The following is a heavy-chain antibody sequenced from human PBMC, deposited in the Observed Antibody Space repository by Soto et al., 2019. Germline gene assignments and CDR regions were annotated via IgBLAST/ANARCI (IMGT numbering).Heavy chain of an antibody. J-gene: IGHJ5*02. Sequence: QVQLVESGGGVVQPGRSLRLSCAASGFTFSSYGMDWVRQAPGKGLEWVAVISYDGSNKYYADSVKGRFTISRDNSKNTLYLQMNSLRAEDTAVYYCAKDRMVRGVNWFDPWGQGTLVTVSS. CDR1: GFTFSSYG. D-gene: IGHD3-10*01. V-gene: IGHV3-30*18. CDR2: ISYDGSNK. CDR3: AKDRMVRGVNWFDP.